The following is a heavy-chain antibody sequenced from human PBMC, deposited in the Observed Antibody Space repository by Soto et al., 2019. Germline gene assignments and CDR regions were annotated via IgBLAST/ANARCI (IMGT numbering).Heavy chain of an antibody. J-gene: IGHJ5*01. CDR2: INPHGEST. D-gene: IGHD3-16*02. Sequence: GASVKVSFKASGDTFNSSYLNWVRQARVQWLEWMGVINPHGESTKYAQKFQGRVTMTRDTSRSTVYMELRSLRSDDTALYYCARASWVKFGIIIAGCNWCDPWRKET. CDR1: GDTFNSSY. V-gene: IGHV1-46*02. CDR3: ARASWVKFGIIIAGCNWCDP.